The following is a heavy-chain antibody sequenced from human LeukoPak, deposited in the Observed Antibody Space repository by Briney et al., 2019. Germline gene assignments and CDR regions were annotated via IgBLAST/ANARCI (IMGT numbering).Heavy chain of an antibody. V-gene: IGHV1-24*01. J-gene: IGHJ4*02. CDR3: AINRGAEFDY. D-gene: IGHD1-26*01. Sequence: MGGFDPEDGETIYAQKFQGRVTMTEDTSTDTAYMELSSLRSEDTAVYYCAINRGAEFDYWGQGTLVTVSS. CDR2: FDPEDGET.